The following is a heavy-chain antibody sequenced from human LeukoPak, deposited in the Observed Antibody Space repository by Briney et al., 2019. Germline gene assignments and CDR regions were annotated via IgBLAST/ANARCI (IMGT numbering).Heavy chain of an antibody. J-gene: IGHJ4*02. CDR3: ARLVGAIY. V-gene: IGHV3-53*01. Sequence: GGYLRLSCAASGFTVSSNYMSWVRQAPRKGLEWVSVIYSGGTTYYADSVKGRFTISRENYKNTLYLQMNSLRAEDTAVYYCARLVGAIYWGQGTLVTVSS. D-gene: IGHD1-26*01. CDR1: GFTVSSNY. CDR2: IYSGGTT.